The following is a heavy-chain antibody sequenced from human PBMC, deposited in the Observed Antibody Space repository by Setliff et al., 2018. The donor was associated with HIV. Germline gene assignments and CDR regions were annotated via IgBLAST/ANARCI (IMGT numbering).Heavy chain of an antibody. D-gene: IGHD3-22*01. CDR2: LYHSGST. CDR1: GYSISSGYY. V-gene: IGHV4-38-2*01. CDR3: ASGYLHPGYFDL. J-gene: IGHJ2*01. Sequence: PSETLSLTCAVSGYSISSGYYWGWIRQPPGKGLEWIGNLYHSGSTYYNPSLESQVTISRDTSKNQFSLKLSSVTATDTAVYYCASGYLHPGYFDLWGRGTLVTAPQ.